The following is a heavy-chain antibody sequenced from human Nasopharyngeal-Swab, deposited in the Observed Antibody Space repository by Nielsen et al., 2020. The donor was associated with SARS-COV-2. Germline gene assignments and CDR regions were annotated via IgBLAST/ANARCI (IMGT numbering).Heavy chain of an antibody. Sequence: AAVKVSCKASGYTFTSYGISWVRQAPGQGLEGMGWISAYNGNTNYAQKLQGRVTMTTDTSTSTAYMELRSLRSDDTAVYYCASLALCGGDCYYFDYWGQGTLVTVSS. CDR2: ISAYNGNT. CDR1: GYTFTSYG. V-gene: IGHV1-18*01. CDR3: ASLALCGGDCYYFDY. D-gene: IGHD2-21*02. J-gene: IGHJ4*02.